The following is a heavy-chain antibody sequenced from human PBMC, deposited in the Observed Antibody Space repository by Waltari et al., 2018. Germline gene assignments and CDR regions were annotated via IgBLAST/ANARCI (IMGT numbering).Heavy chain of an antibody. J-gene: IGHJ6*03. CDR3: ARVSSYYDFWSSSSYYYYMDV. CDR2: LYHSGTT. V-gene: IGHV4-34*02. D-gene: IGHD3-3*01. Sequence: QVQLQQWGAGLLKPSETLSLTCAVYGGSFNDYSWSWIRQPPGQGPEWIGELYHSGTTNYNPSLKSRVTISVDTSKKLFSLRLTSVTAADTAVYYCARVSSYYDFWSSSSYYYYMDVWDKGTTVTVSS. CDR1: GGSFNDYS.